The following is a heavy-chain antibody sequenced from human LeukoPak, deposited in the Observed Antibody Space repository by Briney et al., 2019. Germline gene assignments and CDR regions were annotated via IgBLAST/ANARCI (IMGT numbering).Heavy chain of an antibody. V-gene: IGHV3-53*01. CDR1: GFIDSSNY. Sequence: PGGSLRLSCSASGFIDSSNYMSWVRQAPGKGLEWVSLIYSGGSKHYADSVMGRCTISRDKSNNTLYLQMSSLRADDTAVYYCATGGRSGVAFESWGQGTLVTVSS. J-gene: IGHJ4*02. D-gene: IGHD2-15*01. CDR2: IYSGGSK. CDR3: ATGGRSGVAFES.